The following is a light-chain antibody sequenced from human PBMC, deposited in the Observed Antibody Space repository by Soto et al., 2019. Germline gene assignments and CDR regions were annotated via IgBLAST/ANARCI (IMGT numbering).Light chain of an antibody. CDR2: DAS. CDR3: QQYNSYSGT. V-gene: IGKV1-5*01. J-gene: IGKJ1*01. CDR1: QSISSW. Sequence: DIQMTQSPSTLSASVGDRVTITCRASQSISSWLAWYQQKPGKAPKLLIYDASSLESGVPSRFSGSGSGTEFTPTISSLQPEDFATYYCQQYNSYSGTFGQGTKVEIK.